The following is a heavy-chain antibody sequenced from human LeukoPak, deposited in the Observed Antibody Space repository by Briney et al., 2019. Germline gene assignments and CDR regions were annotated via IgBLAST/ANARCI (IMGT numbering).Heavy chain of an antibody. CDR2: FYYSGAT. Sequence: SGALSLTCAVSGGSLTGYFWAWIRQPPGKGLEWMGHFYYSGATYYNPSLESRVSISIDNSKTQFSLELNSVTGADAAVYFCARGVGGTYYTDGFDIWGQGTIVTVSS. J-gene: IGHJ3*02. V-gene: IGHV4-59*01. CDR1: GGSLTGYF. D-gene: IGHD1-1*01. CDR3: ARGVGGTYYTDGFDI.